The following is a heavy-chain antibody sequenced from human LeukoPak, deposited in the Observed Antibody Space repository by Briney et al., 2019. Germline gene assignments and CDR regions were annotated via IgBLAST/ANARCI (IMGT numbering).Heavy chain of an antibody. CDR3: ARGAPVALFGQGYDEYFEY. CDR1: GYTFDNYD. Sequence: GASVKVSCKTSGYTFDNYDINWVRQATGQGLEWMGWMNPNSGNTGYAQKFQGRVTMTTNTSMTTAYMELRGLRSEDTAIYYCARGAPVALFGQGYDEYFEYWGQGTVVAVSS. D-gene: IGHD3/OR15-3a*01. CDR2: MNPNSGNT. J-gene: IGHJ4*02. V-gene: IGHV1-8*01.